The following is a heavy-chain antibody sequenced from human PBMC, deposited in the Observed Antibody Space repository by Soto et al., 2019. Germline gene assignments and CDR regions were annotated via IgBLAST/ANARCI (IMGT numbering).Heavy chain of an antibody. CDR2: IYYSGST. CDR3: MLGSGWKDFDY. CDR1: VGSISTYY. D-gene: IGHD3-22*01. Sequence: PSETLSLTCTVSVGSISTYYWSWIRQPPGKGLEWIGSIYYSGSTYYNPSLKSRVTISVDTSKNQFSLKLSSVTAADTAVYCCMLGSGWKDFDYWGQGTLVTVSS. V-gene: IGHV4-59*05. J-gene: IGHJ4*02.